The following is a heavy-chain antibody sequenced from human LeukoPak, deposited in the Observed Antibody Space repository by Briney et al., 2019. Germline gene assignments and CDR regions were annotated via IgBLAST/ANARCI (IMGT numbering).Heavy chain of an antibody. CDR2: VSAYNGAT. CDR3: ARVDLYYDSSGYSQAANDY. CDR1: GGTFSSYA. D-gene: IGHD3-22*01. V-gene: IGHV1-18*01. J-gene: IGHJ4*02. Sequence: ASVKVSCKASGGTFSSYAISWVRQAPGQGLEWMGWVSAYNGATNYAQKFQGRVTMATDTPTSTAYMELRSLRSDDTAVYYCARVDLYYDSSGYSQAANDYWGQGTLVTVSS.